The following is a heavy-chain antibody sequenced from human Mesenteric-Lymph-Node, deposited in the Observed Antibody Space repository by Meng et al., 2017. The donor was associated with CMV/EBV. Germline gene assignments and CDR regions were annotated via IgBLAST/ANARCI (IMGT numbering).Heavy chain of an antibody. D-gene: IGHD3-16*01. CDR1: GFTVSSNY. V-gene: IGHV3-53*01. CDR2: IYSGGST. Sequence: GESLKISCAASGFTVSSNYMSWVRQAPGKGLEWVSVIYSGGSTYYADSVKGRFTISRDNAKNSLYLQMNSLRAEDTAVYYCARWGAYDAFDIWGQGTMVTVSS. J-gene: IGHJ3*02. CDR3: ARWGAYDAFDI.